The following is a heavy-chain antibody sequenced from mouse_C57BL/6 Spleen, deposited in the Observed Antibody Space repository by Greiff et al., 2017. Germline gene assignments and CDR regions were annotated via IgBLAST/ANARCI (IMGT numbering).Heavy chain of an antibody. CDR2: ISDGGSYT. V-gene: IGHV5-4*01. Sequence: EVMLVESGGGLVKPGGSLKLSCAASGFTFSSYAMSWVRQTPEKRLEWVATISDGGSYTYYPDNVKGRFTISRDNAKNNLYLQMSHLKSEDTAIYYCAREGNSNYKWFAYWGQGTLVTVSA. CDR1: GFTFSSYA. D-gene: IGHD2-5*01. CDR3: AREGNSNYKWFAY. J-gene: IGHJ3*01.